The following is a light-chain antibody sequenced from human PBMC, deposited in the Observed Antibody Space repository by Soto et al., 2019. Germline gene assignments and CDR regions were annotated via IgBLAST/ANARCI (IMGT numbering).Light chain of an antibody. J-gene: IGLJ7*01. CDR1: SSNVGRNV. Sequence: QSVLTQPPSASGTPGQRVTISCSGSSSNVGRNVVNWYQQLPGTAPRLLIYSNYDRPSGVPDRFSGSTSGTSASLVIRGLQSEDEADYYCAAWDDILNGYVFGGGTQLTVL. CDR2: SNY. CDR3: AAWDDILNGYV. V-gene: IGLV1-44*01.